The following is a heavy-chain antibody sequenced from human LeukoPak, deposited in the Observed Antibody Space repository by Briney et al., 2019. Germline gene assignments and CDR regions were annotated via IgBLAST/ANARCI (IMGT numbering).Heavy chain of an antibody. CDR2: IYPGDSDT. CDR3: AGRNLDYSNPSYYYYYMDV. J-gene: IGHJ6*03. Sequence: GESLKISCKGSGYSFTSYWIGWVRQMPGKGLEWMGIIYPGDSDTRYSPSFQGQVTISADKSISTAYLQWSSLKASDTAMYYCAGRNLDYSNPSYYYYYMDVWGKGTTVTVSS. V-gene: IGHV5-51*01. D-gene: IGHD4-11*01. CDR1: GYSFTSYW.